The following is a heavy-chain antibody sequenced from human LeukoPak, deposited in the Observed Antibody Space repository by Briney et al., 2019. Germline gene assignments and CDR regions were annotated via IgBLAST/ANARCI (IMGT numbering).Heavy chain of an antibody. CDR1: GXTFGDYA. D-gene: IGHD2-15*01. V-gene: IGHV3-23*01. CDR2: ISGSGGGS. J-gene: IGHJ4*02. CDR3: AKEGAAVMGYFDY. Sequence: AGGSLRLSCAASGXTFGDYAMNWVRQAPGKGLEWVSVISGSGGGSHYADSVKGRFTISRDNSKNTLYLQMDSLRGEDTAVYYCAKEGAAVMGYFDYWGQGALVIVSS.